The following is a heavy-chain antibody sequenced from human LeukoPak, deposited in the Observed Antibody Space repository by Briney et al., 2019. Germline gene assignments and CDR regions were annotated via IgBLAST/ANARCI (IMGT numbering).Heavy chain of an antibody. D-gene: IGHD6-6*01. CDR2: IYYSGST. J-gene: IGHJ3*02. CDR1: GGSISSYY. Sequence: PSETLSLTCTVSGGSISSYYWSWIRQPPGKGLEWIGYIYYSGSTNYNPSLKSRVTISVDTSKNQFSLKLSSVTAADTAVYYCARLLRRQLVRVRGAAFDIWGQGTMVTVSS. V-gene: IGHV4-59*12. CDR3: ARLLRRQLVRVRGAAFDI.